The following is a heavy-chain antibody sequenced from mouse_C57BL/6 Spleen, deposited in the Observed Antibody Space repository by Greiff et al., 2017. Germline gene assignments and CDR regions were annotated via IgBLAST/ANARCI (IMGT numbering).Heavy chain of an antibody. CDR1: GYTFTSSW. CDR2: IYPGSGST. J-gene: IGHJ3*01. CDR3: ARRGVYYGNPLCY. Sequence: QVQLQQPGAELVKPGASVKMSCKASGYTFTSSWITWVKQRPGQGLEWIGDIYPGSGSTNYNEKFKSKATLTVDTSSSTAYMQLSSLTSEDSAVYYCARRGVYYGNPLCYWGQGTLVTVSA. D-gene: IGHD2-1*01. V-gene: IGHV1-55*01.